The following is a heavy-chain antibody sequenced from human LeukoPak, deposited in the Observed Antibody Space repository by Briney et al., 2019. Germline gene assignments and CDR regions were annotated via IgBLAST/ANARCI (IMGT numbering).Heavy chain of an antibody. CDR3: VTSGYDSSGYYVVS. CDR2: ITLGSSYK. V-gene: IGHV3-21*01. D-gene: IGHD3-22*01. CDR1: GFAFSSSS. Sequence: PGGSLRLSCAASGFAFSSSSMNWVRQAPGKGLEWVSAITLGSSYKYYADSLKGRFTVSRDNAKNFLYLQMNSLRVEDTAVYYCVTSGYDSSGYYVVSWGQGSLVTVSS. J-gene: IGHJ4*02.